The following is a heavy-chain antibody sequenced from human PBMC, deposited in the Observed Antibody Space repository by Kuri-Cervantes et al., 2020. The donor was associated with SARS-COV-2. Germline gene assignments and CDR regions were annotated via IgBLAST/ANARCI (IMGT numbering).Heavy chain of an antibody. Sequence: SQTLSLTCAISGDSVSSNSAAWNWIRQSPSRGLEWLGRTYYRSKWYNDYAVSVKSRITINPDTSKNQFSLQLNSVTPEDTAVYYCARDRGKIAARIYYYYGMDVWGQGTTVTVSS. CDR1: GDSVSSNSAA. CDR3: ARDRGKIAARIYYYYGMDV. V-gene: IGHV6-1*01. CDR2: TYYRSKWYN. J-gene: IGHJ6*02. D-gene: IGHD6-6*01.